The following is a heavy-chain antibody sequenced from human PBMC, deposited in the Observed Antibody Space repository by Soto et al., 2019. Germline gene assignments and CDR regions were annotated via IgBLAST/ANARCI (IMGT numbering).Heavy chain of an antibody. D-gene: IGHD3-22*01. CDR3: AREWGYYYDSSGYRLGAFDI. V-gene: IGHV1-3*01. J-gene: IGHJ3*02. CDR1: GYTFTSYA. CDR2: INAYNGNT. Sequence: ASVKVSCKASGYTFTSYAMHWVRQAPGQRLEWMGWINAYNGNTKYAQKFQGRVTMTRDTSTSTAYMELRSLRSDDTAVYYCAREWGYYYDSSGYRLGAFDIWGQGTMVTV.